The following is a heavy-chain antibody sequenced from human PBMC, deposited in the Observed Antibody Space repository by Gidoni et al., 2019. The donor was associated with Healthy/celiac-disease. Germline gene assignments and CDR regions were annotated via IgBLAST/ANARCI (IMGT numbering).Heavy chain of an antibody. J-gene: IGHJ6*02. CDR1: GFTFNSYT. V-gene: IGHV3-21*01. D-gene: IGHD2-21*01. Sequence: EVQLVESGGGLVKPGGSLRLSCAASGFTFNSYTINWVRQAPGKGLEWVSSISGSGTYIYFADSVKGRFTLSRDNAKNSLYLQMNSLRAEDTAVYYCARDRRAPFFYCGGDCYYGMDVWGQGTTVTVSS. CDR2: ISGSGTYI. CDR3: ARDRRAPFFYCGGDCYYGMDV.